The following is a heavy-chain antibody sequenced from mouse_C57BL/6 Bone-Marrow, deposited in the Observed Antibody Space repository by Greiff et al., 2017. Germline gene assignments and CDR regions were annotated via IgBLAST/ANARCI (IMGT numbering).Heavy chain of an antibody. CDR2: IYPGDGDT. V-gene: IGHV1-82*01. Sequence: LVESGPELVKPGASVKISCKASGYAFSSSWMNWVKQRPGKGLEWIGRIYPGDGDTNYNGKFKGKATLTADKSSSTAYMQLSSLTSEDSAVYFCARGGLRQGLLFDYWGQGTTLTVSS. D-gene: IGHD2-4*01. CDR3: ARGGLRQGLLFDY. J-gene: IGHJ2*01. CDR1: GYAFSSSW.